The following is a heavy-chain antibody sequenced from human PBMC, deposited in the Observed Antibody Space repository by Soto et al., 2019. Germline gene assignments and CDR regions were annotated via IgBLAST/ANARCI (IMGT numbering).Heavy chain of an antibody. J-gene: IGHJ5*02. D-gene: IGHD4-17*01. V-gene: IGHV4-34*01. CDR2: INDSVTT. Sequence: SETLSLTCAVSGGPLTDYYWSWIRQAPGMRLEWIGEINDSVTTNYNPSLESRVTISVDSSKNQFSLKVHSVTAADTAVYYCARNDYGDYPVGFWCDRWGQGTQVSVSS. CDR3: ARNDYGDYPVGFWCDR. CDR1: GGPLTDYY.